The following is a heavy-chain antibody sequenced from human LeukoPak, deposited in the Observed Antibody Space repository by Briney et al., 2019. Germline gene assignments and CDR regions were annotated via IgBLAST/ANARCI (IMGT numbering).Heavy chain of an antibody. V-gene: IGHV3-30-3*01. Sequence: PGGSLRLSCAASGFTFSSYAMHWVRQAPGKGLEWVAVISYDGSNKYYADSVKGRFTISRDNSKNTLYLQMNSLRAEDTAVYYCADASTEYYYYGMGVWGQGTTVTVSS. CDR1: GFTFSSYA. J-gene: IGHJ6*02. CDR3: ADASTEYYYYGMGV. CDR2: ISYDGSNK.